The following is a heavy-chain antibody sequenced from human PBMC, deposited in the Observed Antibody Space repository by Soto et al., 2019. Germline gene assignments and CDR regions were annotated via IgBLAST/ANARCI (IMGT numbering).Heavy chain of an antibody. Sequence: HGESLKISCKDSGRNFTTHWINWVRQRPGKGLEWMGRIDPSDSYTNYNPSFQGHVKISVDKSISSAYLQWSSLKASDTAMYYCTRHPGLRYCVGVRCSNWLDPWGQGTLVTVSS. V-gene: IGHV5-10-1*01. D-gene: IGHD2-15*01. CDR1: GRNFTTHW. J-gene: IGHJ5*02. CDR3: TRHPGLRYCVGVRCSNWLDP. CDR2: IDPSDSYT.